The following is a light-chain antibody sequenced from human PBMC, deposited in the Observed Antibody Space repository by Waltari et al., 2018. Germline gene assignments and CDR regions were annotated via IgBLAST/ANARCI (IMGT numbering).Light chain of an antibody. V-gene: IGKV3-20*01. J-gene: IGKJ2*01. CDR3: QQYGSSPPYT. CDR2: GAS. Sequence: EIVLTQSPGTLSLSPVERATLSCRASQSVCSSYLTWYQQKPGQAPRLLIYGASSRATGIPDRFSGSGSGTDFTLTISRLEPEDFAVYYCQQYGSSPPYTFGQGTKLEIK. CDR1: QSVCSSY.